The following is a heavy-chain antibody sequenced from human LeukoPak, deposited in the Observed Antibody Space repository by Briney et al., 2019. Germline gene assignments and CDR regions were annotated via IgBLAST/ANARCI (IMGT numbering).Heavy chain of an antibody. Sequence: GGSLRPSCAASGFTFSNNGMTWVGQAPGKGMEWVTGISDGGDTTYDAGSVKGRFTVSRDNSKNILYLQMNSLRAEDTAIYYCAKTQGFFDHRGQGSLVTVYS. CDR1: GFTFSNNG. V-gene: IGHV3-23*01. CDR2: ISDGGDTT. CDR3: AKTQGFFDH. J-gene: IGHJ4*02.